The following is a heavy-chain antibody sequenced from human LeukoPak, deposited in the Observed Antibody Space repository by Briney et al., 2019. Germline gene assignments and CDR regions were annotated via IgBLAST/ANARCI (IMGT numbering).Heavy chain of an antibody. CDR1: GFTFSPYW. CDR2: INSDGSTT. D-gene: IGHD2/OR15-2a*01. V-gene: IGHV3-74*01. Sequence: TGGSLRLSCAASGFTFSPYWMHWVRHAPGKGLVWVSHINSDGSTTGYADSVKGRFTISRDNAQNTLYLQMNSLRAEDTAVYYCARGTALRDYWGQGTLVTVSS. CDR3: ARGTALRDY. J-gene: IGHJ4*02.